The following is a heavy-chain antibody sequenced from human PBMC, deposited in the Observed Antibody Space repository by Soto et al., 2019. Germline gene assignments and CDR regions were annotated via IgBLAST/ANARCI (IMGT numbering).Heavy chain of an antibody. CDR2: INHSGST. D-gene: IGHD2-2*03. CDR3: ARGLGYCSSTSCPRRWFDP. V-gene: IGHV4-34*01. CDR1: GGSFSGYY. Sequence: PSETLSLTCAVYGGSFSGYYWSWIRQPPGKGLEWIGEINHSGSTNYNPSLKSRVTISVDTSKNQFSLKLSSVTAADTAVYYCARGLGYCSSTSCPRRWFDPWGQGTLVTVSS. J-gene: IGHJ5*02.